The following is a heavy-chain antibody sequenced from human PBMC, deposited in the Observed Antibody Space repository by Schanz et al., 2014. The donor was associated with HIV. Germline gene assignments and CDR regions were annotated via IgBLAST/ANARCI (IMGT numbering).Heavy chain of an antibody. CDR3: ARGSTVHDWFDS. CDR1: GFIFSSYS. Sequence: EVQLVESGGGLVKPGGSLRLSCAASGFIFSSYSMNWVRQAPGKGLEWVSVISDSGGSTYYADSVKGRFTISRDNSKNTLYLQMNSLRAEDTAVYYCARGSTVHDWFDSWGQGTLVTVSS. V-gene: IGHV3-23*04. J-gene: IGHJ5*01. CDR2: ISDSGGST. D-gene: IGHD4-17*01.